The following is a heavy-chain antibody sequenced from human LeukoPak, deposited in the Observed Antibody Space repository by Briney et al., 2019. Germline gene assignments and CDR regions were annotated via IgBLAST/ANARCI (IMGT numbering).Heavy chain of an antibody. V-gene: IGHV4-30-4*08. CDR1: GGSIRSGDYY. J-gene: IGHJ3*02. CDR2: IYYSAST. Sequence: PSQTLSLTCTVSGGSIRSGDYYWSWIRQPQGKGLEWNGYIYYSASTYYNPSLKSRVTLLADTSRNQVSLNMNSVTAADTAVYFCVRGARITGGAFDIWGQGKMVTVSS. CDR3: VRGARITGGAFDI. D-gene: IGHD2-8*02.